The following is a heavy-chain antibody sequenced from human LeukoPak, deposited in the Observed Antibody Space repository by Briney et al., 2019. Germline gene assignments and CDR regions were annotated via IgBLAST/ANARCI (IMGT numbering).Heavy chain of an antibody. J-gene: IGHJ6*03. D-gene: IGHD4-17*01. CDR2: MNPNSGNT. Sequence: ASVKVSCKASGYTFTSYDINWVRQATGQGLEWMGWMNPNSGNTGYAQKFQGRVTITRNTSISTAYMELSSLRSEDTAVYYCARGRSDYGDYYYYMDVWGKGTTVTVSS. CDR3: ARGRSDYGDYYYYMDV. CDR1: GYTFTSYD. V-gene: IGHV1-8*03.